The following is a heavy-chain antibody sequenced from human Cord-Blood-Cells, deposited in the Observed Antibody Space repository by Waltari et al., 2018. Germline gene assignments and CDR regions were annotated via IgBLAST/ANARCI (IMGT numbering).Heavy chain of an antibody. CDR2: ISGSGGST. V-gene: IGHV3-23*01. J-gene: IGHJ4*02. D-gene: IGHD3-22*01. CDR3: AKAYYYYSSGFFDY. Sequence: EVQLLAPGGGLVQTVWSLRLSCAASGFTFSNYAMSWVRQAPGKGLEWVSAISGSGGSTYYADSVKGRFTISRDNSKNTLYLQMNSLRAEDTAVYYCAKAYYYYSSGFFDYWGQGTLVTVSS. CDR1: GFTFSNYA.